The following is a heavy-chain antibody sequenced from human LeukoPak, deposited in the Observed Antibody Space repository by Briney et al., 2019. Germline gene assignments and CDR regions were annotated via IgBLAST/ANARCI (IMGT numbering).Heavy chain of an antibody. J-gene: IGHJ4*02. V-gene: IGHV3-74*01. CDR1: GFTFSSYW. CDR3: ARGSGSYTPFYV. Sequence: PGGSLRLSCAASGFTFSSYWMHWVRQAPGKGLAWVSRINSDESSTTYADSVKGRFTISRDNAKNTLYLQMNSLRAEDTAVYYCARGSGSYTPFYVWGQGTLVTVSS. D-gene: IGHD1-26*01. CDR2: INSDESST.